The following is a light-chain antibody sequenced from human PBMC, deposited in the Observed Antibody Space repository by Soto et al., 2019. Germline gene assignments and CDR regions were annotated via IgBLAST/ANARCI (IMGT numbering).Light chain of an antibody. CDR3: AAWDDSLSAWV. V-gene: IGLV1-47*02. CDR1: SSNIGTNY. Sequence: QAVVTQPPSASGTPGQRVAISCSGSSSNIGTNYVYWYQQLPGTAPKLLIYSNIQRPSGVPDRFSGSKSGTSAALTISGLRSEDEADYYCAAWDDSLSAWVFGGGTKLTVL. CDR2: SNI. J-gene: IGLJ3*02.